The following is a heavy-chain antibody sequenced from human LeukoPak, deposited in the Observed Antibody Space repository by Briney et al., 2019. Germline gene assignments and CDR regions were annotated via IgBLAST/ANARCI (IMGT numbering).Heavy chain of an antibody. CDR3: ARDYCSSTSCSSYFDY. CDR1: GYTFTSYG. D-gene: IGHD2-2*01. Sequence: ASVKVSCMASGYTFTSYGIGWVRQAPGQGLEWVGWISAYNGNTNYAQKLQGRVTMTTDTSTSTAYMELRSLRSDDTAVYYCARDYCSSTSCSSYFDYWGQGTLVTVSS. CDR2: ISAYNGNT. J-gene: IGHJ4*02. V-gene: IGHV1-18*04.